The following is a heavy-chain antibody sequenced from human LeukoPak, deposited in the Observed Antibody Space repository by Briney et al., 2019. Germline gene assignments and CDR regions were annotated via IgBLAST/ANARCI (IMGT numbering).Heavy chain of an antibody. D-gene: IGHD2-8*01. J-gene: IGHJ6*03. CDR2: INPNSGGT. CDR3: ARSAENCNNGVCFTDYYMDV. CDR1: GYTFTGYY. Sequence: AASVKVSCKASGYTFTGYYMHWVRQAPGQGLEWMGWINPNSGGTNYAQKFQGRVTMTRDTSITTAYMEFSSLTSDDTAVYFCARSAENCNNGVCFTDYYMDVWGKGTTVTVSS. V-gene: IGHV1-2*02.